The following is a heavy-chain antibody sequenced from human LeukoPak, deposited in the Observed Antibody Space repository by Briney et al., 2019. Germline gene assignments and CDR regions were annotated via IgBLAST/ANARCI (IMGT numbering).Heavy chain of an antibody. V-gene: IGHV3-23*01. D-gene: IGHD4-17*01. CDR3: ANPYGDYDFDY. J-gene: IGHJ4*02. CDR2: ISGSGGST. CDR1: GFTFSSYA. Sequence: GGSLRLSCAASGFTFSSYAMSWVRQAPGKGLEWVSAISGSGGSTYYADSVKARFTISRDNSKNTLYLQMNSLRAEDTAVYYCANPYGDYDFDYWGQGTLVTVSS.